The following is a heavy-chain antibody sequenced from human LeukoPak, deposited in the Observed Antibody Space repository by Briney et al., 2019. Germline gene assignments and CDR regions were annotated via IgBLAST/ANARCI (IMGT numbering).Heavy chain of an antibody. D-gene: IGHD6-19*01. CDR1: GGSISSSTYY. V-gene: IGHV4-39*01. J-gene: IGHJ4*02. CDR3: AGGRSSVLGY. CDR2: IYYSGTT. Sequence: SETLSLTCTVSGGSISSSTYYWGWIRQPPGKGLEWIGSIYYSGTTYYNPSLTSRVTISADTSKNQFSLKLSSVTAADTAVYYCAGGRSSVLGYWGQGTLVTVSS.